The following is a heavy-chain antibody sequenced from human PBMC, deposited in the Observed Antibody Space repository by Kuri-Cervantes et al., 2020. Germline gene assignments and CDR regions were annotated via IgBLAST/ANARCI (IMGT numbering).Heavy chain of an antibody. CDR3: ARDMVRGVIDY. D-gene: IGHD3-10*01. V-gene: IGHV3-33*08. Sequence: GESLKISCAVSGFIFSSYGVHWVRQAPGKGLEWVAVIWYDGSNKYYADSVKGRFTISRDNSKNTLYLQMNSLRAEDTAVYYCARDMVRGVIDYWGQGTLVTVSS. CDR2: IWYDGSNK. CDR1: GFIFSSYG. J-gene: IGHJ4*02.